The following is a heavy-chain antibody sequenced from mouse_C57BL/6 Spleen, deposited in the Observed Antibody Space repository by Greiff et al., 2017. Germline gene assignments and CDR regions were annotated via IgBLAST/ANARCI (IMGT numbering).Heavy chain of an antibody. D-gene: IGHD1-1*01. Sequence: QVQLQQSGAELARPGASVKMSCKASGYTFTSYTMHWVKQRPGQGLEWIGYINPSSGYTKYNQKFKDKATLTADKSSSTAYMQLSSLTSEDSAVYYGARTGPGSSPFYYARDYWGQGTSAPVSS. CDR3: ARTGPGSSPFYYARDY. CDR2: INPSSGYT. J-gene: IGHJ4*01. CDR1: GYTFTSYT. V-gene: IGHV1-4*01.